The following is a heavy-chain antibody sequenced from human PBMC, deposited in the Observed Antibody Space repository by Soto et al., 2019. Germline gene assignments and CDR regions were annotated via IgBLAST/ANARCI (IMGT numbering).Heavy chain of an antibody. Sequence: QVQLVQSGAEVRKPGDSVTVSCRSSGDSFNDYYIHWVRQAPGQGIERVGWINPNSGVTKYVQKFQGWVSMTRDTAIRTVYMQLSRRRSDDTAVYYCARESGGATASLDYYCFYMDVWGTGTTVTVSS. D-gene: IGHD5-12*01. J-gene: IGHJ6*03. CDR2: INPNSGVT. V-gene: IGHV1-2*04. CDR1: GDSFNDYY. CDR3: ARESGGATASLDYYCFYMDV.